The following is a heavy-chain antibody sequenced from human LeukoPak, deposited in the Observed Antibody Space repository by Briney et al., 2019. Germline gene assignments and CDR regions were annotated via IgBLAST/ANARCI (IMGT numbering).Heavy chain of an antibody. D-gene: IGHD1-26*01. J-gene: IGHJ6*03. CDR1: GYTFTGYY. Sequence: GASVKVSCKASGYTFTGYYMHWVRQAPGQGLEWMGWINPNSGGTNYAQKFQGRVTMTRDTSISTAYMELSRLRSDDTAVYYCAREREATSNPGDYYYYMDVWGKGTTVTVSS. V-gene: IGHV1-2*02. CDR3: AREREATSNPGDYYYYMDV. CDR2: INPNSGGT.